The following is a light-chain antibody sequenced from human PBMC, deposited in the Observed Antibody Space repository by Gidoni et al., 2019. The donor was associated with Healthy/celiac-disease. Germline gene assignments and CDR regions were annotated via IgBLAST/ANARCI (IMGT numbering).Light chain of an antibody. CDR3: QQRSNWPLT. V-gene: IGKV3-11*01. Sequence: VLTQSPATLSLSPGERATLSCRASQSVSSYLAWYQQKPGQAPRLLIYAASNRATGIPARFSGSGSGTDFTLTISSLEPEDFAVYYCQQRSNWPLTFGPGTKVDIK. CDR1: QSVSSY. CDR2: AAS. J-gene: IGKJ3*01.